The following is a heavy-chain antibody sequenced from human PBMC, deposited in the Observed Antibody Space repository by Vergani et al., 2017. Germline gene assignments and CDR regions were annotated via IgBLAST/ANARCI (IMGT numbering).Heavy chain of an antibody. CDR1: GFTFSSYS. CDR2: ISSSSSTI. Sequence: EVQLVESGGGLVQPGGSLRLSCAASGFTFSSYSMNWVRQAPGKGLEWVSYISSSSSTIYYADSVKGRFTISRDNAKNSLYLQMNSLRDEDTAVYYCARDSPHYCGSGSYYTLDYWGQGTLVTVSS. J-gene: IGHJ4*02. CDR3: ARDSPHYCGSGSYYTLDY. D-gene: IGHD3-10*01. V-gene: IGHV3-48*02.